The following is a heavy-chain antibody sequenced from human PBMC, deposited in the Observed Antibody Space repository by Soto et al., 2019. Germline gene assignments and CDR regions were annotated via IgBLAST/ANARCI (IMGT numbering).Heavy chain of an antibody. CDR3: ARSGSSWYRGIDH. CDR1: GGSVSSGSYY. V-gene: IGHV4-61*01. D-gene: IGHD6-13*01. J-gene: IGHJ4*02. Sequence: SETLSLTCTVSGGSVSSGSYYWSWIRQPPGKGLEWIGYIYYSGSTNYNPSLKSRVTISVDTSKNQFSLKLSSVTAADTAVYYCARSGSSWYRGIDHWGQGTLVTVSS. CDR2: IYYSGST.